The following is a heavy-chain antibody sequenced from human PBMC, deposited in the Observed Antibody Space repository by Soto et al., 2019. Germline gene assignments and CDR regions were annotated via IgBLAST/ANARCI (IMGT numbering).Heavy chain of an antibody. CDR2: IYYSGST. CDR1: GGSISSGDYY. J-gene: IGHJ4*02. Sequence: PSETLSLTCTVSGGSISSGDYYWSWIRQPPGKGLEWIGYIYYSGSTYYNPSLKSRVTISVDTSKNQFSLKLSSVTAADTAAYYCAALNICITIFGTTPGPYYWAQGTLVTAPQ. D-gene: IGHD3-3*01. V-gene: IGHV4-30-4*01. CDR3: AALNICITIFGTTPGPYY.